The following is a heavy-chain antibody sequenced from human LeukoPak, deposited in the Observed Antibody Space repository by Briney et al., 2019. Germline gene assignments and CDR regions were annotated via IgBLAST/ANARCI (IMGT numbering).Heavy chain of an antibody. Sequence: SVKVSCKASGGTFSSYAISWVRQAPGQGLEWMGGIIPIFGTANYAQKFQGRVTITADESTSTAYMELSSLRSEDTAVYYCAKRLVDSSGWWYFDYWGQGTLVTVSS. CDR2: IIPIFGTA. J-gene: IGHJ4*02. D-gene: IGHD6-19*01. CDR1: GGTFSSYA. CDR3: AKRLVDSSGWWYFDY. V-gene: IGHV1-69*13.